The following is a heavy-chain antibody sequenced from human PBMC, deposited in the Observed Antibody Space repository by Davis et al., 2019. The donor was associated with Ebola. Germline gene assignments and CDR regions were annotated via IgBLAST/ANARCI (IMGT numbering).Heavy chain of an antibody. CDR1: GGSISSYY. V-gene: IGHV4-59*01. D-gene: IGHD3-3*01. CDR3: ARGYDFWSGPVGYFDY. CDR2: IYYSGST. Sequence: MPSETLSLTCTVSGGSISSYYWSWIRQPPGKGLEWIGYIYYSGSTNYNPSLKSRVTISVDTSKNQFSLKLSSVTAADTAVYYCARGYDFWSGPVGYFDYWGQGTLVTVSS. J-gene: IGHJ4*02.